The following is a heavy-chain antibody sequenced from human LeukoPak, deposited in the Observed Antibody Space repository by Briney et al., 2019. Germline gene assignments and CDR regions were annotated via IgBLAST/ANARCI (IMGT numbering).Heavy chain of an antibody. J-gene: IGHJ3*02. V-gene: IGHV1-69*13. CDR2: IIPIFGTA. D-gene: IGHD1-26*01. Sequence: SVKVSCTASGGTFSSYAISWVRQAPGQGLEWMGGIIPIFGTANYAQKFQGRVTITADESTSTAYMEPSSLRSEDTAVYYCARDEGGSKLNDAFDIWGQGTMVTVSS. CDR1: GGTFSSYA. CDR3: ARDEGGSKLNDAFDI.